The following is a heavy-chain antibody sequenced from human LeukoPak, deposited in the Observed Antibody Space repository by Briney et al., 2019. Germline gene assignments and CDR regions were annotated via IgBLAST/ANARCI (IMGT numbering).Heavy chain of an antibody. V-gene: IGHV4-59*01. CDR1: GASIRNKF. CDR2: ISYTGTT. D-gene: IGHD3-3*01. J-gene: IGHJ4*02. CDR3: ARDTSGYYGRYEH. Sequence: SETLSLTCDVSGASIRNKFWSWLRHPPGKALEWIGYISYTGTTNYNPSLQSRVTISVDTSKNQLSLKLTSMTAADTAVFYCARDTSGYYGRYEHWGQGTLVTVSS.